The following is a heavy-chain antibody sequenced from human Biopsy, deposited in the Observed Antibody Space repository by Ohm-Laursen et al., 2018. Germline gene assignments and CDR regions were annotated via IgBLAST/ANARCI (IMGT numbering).Heavy chain of an antibody. D-gene: IGHD1-26*01. J-gene: IGHJ4*02. CDR3: ARWETTLGRSLDS. CDR1: GYTFTSHD. Sequence: ASVKVSCKASGYTFTSHDINWVRQATGQGLKWMGWMSPNTGNTVYAQRFQDRVTMTSDTSTGTAYMELTSLTSDDTAVYFCARWETTLGRSLDSRGQGTLVAVSS. V-gene: IGHV1-8*01. CDR2: MSPNTGNT.